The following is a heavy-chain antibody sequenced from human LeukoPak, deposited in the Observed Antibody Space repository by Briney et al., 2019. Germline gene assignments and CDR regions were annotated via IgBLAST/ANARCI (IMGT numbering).Heavy chain of an antibody. J-gene: IGHJ4*02. Sequence: GESLKISCKGSGYSFTNYWIGWVRLMPGKGLEWMGIMCPGDSDTRYSPSFQGQITISADKSISTTYLQWSSLKASDTAIYYCAASTYGSGSYVAFDSWGQGTLVSVSS. V-gene: IGHV5-51*01. CDR2: MCPGDSDT. CDR1: GYSFTNYW. D-gene: IGHD3-10*01. CDR3: AASTYGSGSYVAFDS.